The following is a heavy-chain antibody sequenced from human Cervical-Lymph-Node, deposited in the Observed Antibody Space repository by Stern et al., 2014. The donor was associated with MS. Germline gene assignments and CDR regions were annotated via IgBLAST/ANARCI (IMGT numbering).Heavy chain of an antibody. CDR3: ARGFSTVTITASY. D-gene: IGHD4-17*01. CDR2: ISGSGTTI. Sequence: QVQLVQSGGGLVKPGGSLRLSCAASGFTFSDYYMSWIRQAPGKGLEWVSFISGSGTTIHYADSVKGRFTISRDNAKNSLYLQMNSLRAEDTAIYYCARGFSTVTITASYWGQGTLVTVSS. J-gene: IGHJ4*02. CDR1: GFTFSDYY. V-gene: IGHV3-11*01.